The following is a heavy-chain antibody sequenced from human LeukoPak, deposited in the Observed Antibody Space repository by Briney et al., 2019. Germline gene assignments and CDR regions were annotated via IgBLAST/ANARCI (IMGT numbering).Heavy chain of an antibody. CDR3: ARDLSPVVRASPMGY. J-gene: IGHJ4*02. V-gene: IGHV3-74*01. CDR2: VNGDGSST. D-gene: IGHD3-10*01. Sequence: GGSVRLSCAASGFTFSRYWMHWVRQAPGKGLVWVSRVNGDGSSTSYADSVKGRFTISRDNAKNTLYLQMNSLRVEDTAVYYCARDLSPVVRASPMGYWGQGTLVTVSS. CDR1: GFTFSRYW.